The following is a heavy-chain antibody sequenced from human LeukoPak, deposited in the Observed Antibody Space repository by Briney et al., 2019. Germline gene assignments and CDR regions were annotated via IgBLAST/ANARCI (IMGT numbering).Heavy chain of an antibody. Sequence: SETLSLTCTVSGGPISNSYWWSWVRQAPGKGLEWIGEISHSGSTNYNPSLENRVSISVDKSKSQFSLELNSVTAADSAKYFCARISLTMRDAFDIWAQGTTVTVST. V-gene: IGHV4-4*02. J-gene: IGHJ3*02. D-gene: IGHD4/OR15-4a*01. CDR3: ARISLTMRDAFDI. CDR1: GGPISNSYW. CDR2: ISHSGST.